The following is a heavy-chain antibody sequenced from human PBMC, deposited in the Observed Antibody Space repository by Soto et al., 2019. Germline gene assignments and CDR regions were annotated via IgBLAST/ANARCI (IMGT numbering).Heavy chain of an antibody. CDR2: TYYRSKWYN. Sequence: SQTLSLTCAISGDSVSSNSAAWNWIRQSPSRGLEWLGRTYYRSKWYNDYAVSVKSRITINPDTSKNQFSLQLNSVTPEDTAVYYCARGGGSFTLESYYYYYGMDVWGQGTTVTVSS. V-gene: IGHV6-1*01. CDR1: GDSVSSNSAA. D-gene: IGHD2-15*01. J-gene: IGHJ6*02. CDR3: ARGGGSFTLESYYYYYGMDV.